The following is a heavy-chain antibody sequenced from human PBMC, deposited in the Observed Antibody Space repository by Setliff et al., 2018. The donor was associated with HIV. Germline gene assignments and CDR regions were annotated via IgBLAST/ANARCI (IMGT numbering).Heavy chain of an antibody. CDR2: INPSGGGT. V-gene: IGHV1-46*01. J-gene: IGHJ4*02. D-gene: IGHD3-10*01. Sequence: ASVKVSCKASGYTFTSYYMHWVRQAPGRGLEWMGIINPSGGGTSNAQKFQGRITLPRDTSTNTVYMELRSLRSEDTAVYYCARGGSPWVRGVKEGYFDYWGQGTRGTVAS. CDR1: GYTFTSYY. CDR3: ARGGSPWVRGVKEGYFDY.